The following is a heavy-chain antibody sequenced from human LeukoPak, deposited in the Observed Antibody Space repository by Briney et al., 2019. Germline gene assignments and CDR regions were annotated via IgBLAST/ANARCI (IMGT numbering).Heavy chain of an antibody. J-gene: IGHJ5*02. CDR2: INIGGTNT. V-gene: IGHV3-11*01. Sequence: GGSLRLSCAASGVTFNDYYMRWIRQAPGKGVEWRSDINIGGTNTHYADSVKGRFTISRENAKKSLYLEMNNLRAEDTAVYYCATDGAGFDTWGQGVLVTVSS. CDR1: GVTFNDYY. CDR3: ATDGAGFDT.